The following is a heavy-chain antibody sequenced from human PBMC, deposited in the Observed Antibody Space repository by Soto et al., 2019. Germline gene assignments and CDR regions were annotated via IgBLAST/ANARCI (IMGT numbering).Heavy chain of an antibody. Sequence: ASVKVSCKASGGTFSSYAISWVRQAPGQRLEWMGWINAGNGNTKYSQKFQGRVTITRDTSASTAYMELSSLRSEDTAVYYCARAVAVPADFDYWGQGTRVTVSS. D-gene: IGHD6-19*01. CDR1: GGTFSSYA. CDR2: INAGNGNT. CDR3: ARAVAVPADFDY. J-gene: IGHJ4*02. V-gene: IGHV1-3*01.